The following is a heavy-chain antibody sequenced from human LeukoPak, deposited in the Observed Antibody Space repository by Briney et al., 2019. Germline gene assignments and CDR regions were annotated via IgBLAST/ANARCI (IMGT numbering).Heavy chain of an antibody. CDR2: MYHSGTT. J-gene: IGHJ4*02. CDR3: ARLDNSAWDFDY. CDR1: GYSMNSGYY. V-gene: IGHV4-38-2*01. D-gene: IGHD6-19*01. Sequence: PSETLSLTCAVSGYSMNSGYYWGWIRQTPGKGPEWIGSMYHSGTTFYNPSLKSRVTISIDTSKNHLSLRLGSVTAADTAVYYCARLDNSAWDFDYWGQGTLVTVSS.